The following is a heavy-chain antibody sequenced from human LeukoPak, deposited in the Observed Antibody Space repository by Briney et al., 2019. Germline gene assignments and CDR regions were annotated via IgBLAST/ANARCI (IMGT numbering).Heavy chain of an antibody. J-gene: IGHJ4*02. CDR3: ARGRPHGNDY. CDR1: GSYW. D-gene: IGHD4-23*01. V-gene: IGHV3-74*01. CDR2: IASDGSST. Sequence: GGSLRLSCAASGSYWMHWVRQAPGKGLVWVSRIASDGSSTTYADSVKGRFSISRDNAKNTLYLQMNSLRVEDTAVYYCARGRPHGNDYWGQGTLVTVSS.